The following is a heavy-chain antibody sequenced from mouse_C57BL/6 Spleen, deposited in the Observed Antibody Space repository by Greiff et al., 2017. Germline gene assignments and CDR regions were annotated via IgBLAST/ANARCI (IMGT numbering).Heavy chain of an antibody. CDR3: TIYYDYDGVWAWFAD. Sequence: VQLKESGTVLARPGASVKMSCKTSGYTFTSYWMHWVKQRPGQGLEWIGAIYPGNSDTSYNQKFKGKAKLTAVTSASTAYMELSSLTNEDSAVYYCTIYYDYDGVWAWFADWGQGTLVTVSA. CDR1: GYTFTSYW. D-gene: IGHD2-4*01. CDR2: IYPGNSDT. J-gene: IGHJ3*01. V-gene: IGHV1-5*01.